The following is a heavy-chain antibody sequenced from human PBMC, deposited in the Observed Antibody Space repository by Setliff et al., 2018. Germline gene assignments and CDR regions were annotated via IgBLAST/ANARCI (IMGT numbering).Heavy chain of an antibody. CDR3: AIIDDAIMDLDY. J-gene: IGHJ4*02. D-gene: IGHD5-12*01. V-gene: IGHV5-51*01. Sequence: GESLKISCKGSGYRFTTYWIAWVRQKPGKGLEWMGIVYPGDSDTQYSPSFQGQVTISADKSISTAYLQWSSLKASDTAIYYCAIIDDAIMDLDYWGQGTLVTVSS. CDR2: VYPGDSDT. CDR1: GYRFTTYW.